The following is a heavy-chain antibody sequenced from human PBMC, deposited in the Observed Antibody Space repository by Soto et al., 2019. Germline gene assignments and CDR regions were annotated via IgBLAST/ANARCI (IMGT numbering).Heavy chain of an antibody. Sequence: QVQLVESGGGVVQPGRSLRLSCAASGFTFSSYGMHWVRQAPGKGLEWVAVIWYDGSNKYYADSVKGRFTISRDNSKNTLYLQRNSLRAEDTAVYYCASTPGDDRGGGYWGQGTLVTVSS. CDR3: ASTPGDDRGGGY. D-gene: IGHD4-17*01. CDR2: IWYDGSNK. CDR1: GFTFSSYG. V-gene: IGHV3-33*01. J-gene: IGHJ4*02.